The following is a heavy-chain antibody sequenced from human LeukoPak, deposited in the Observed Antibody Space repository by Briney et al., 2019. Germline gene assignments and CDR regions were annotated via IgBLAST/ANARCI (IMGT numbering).Heavy chain of an antibody. V-gene: IGHV3-30*02. CDR3: AKTSGYSGYEQNDAFDI. Sequence: PGGSLRLSCAASGFTFSSYGMHWVRQAPGKGLEWVAFIRYDGSNKYYADSVKGRSTISRDNSKNTLYLQMNSLRAEDTAVYYCAKTSGYSGYEQNDAFDIWGQGTMVTVSS. D-gene: IGHD5-12*01. J-gene: IGHJ3*02. CDR2: IRYDGSNK. CDR1: GFTFSSYG.